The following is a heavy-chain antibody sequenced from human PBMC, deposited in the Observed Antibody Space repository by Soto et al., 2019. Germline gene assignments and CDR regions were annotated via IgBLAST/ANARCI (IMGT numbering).Heavy chain of an antibody. CDR2: ISSSSSTI. Sequence: PGGSLRLSCAACRLSLRSYSMNGVRQAPGKGLEWVSYISSSSSTIYYADSVKGRFTISRDNAKNSLYLQMNSLRDEDTAVYYCARDPMMHDYWGQGTLVTVPS. V-gene: IGHV3-48*02. CDR1: RLSLRSYS. CDR3: ARDPMMHDY. D-gene: IGHD3-22*01. J-gene: IGHJ4*02.